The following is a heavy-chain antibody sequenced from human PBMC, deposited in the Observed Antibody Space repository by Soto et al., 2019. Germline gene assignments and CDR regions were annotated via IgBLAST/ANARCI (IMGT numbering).Heavy chain of an antibody. D-gene: IGHD5-12*01. CDR3: ATDPRYSGYETEGPIDY. CDR2: FDPEDGET. J-gene: IGHJ4*02. CDR1: GYTLTELS. V-gene: IGHV1-24*01. Sequence: ASVKVSCKVSGYTLTELSMHWVRQAPGKGLEWMGGFDPEDGETIYAQKFQGRVTMTEDTSTDTAYIELSSLRSEDTAVYYCATDPRYSGYETEGPIDYWGQGTLVTVSS.